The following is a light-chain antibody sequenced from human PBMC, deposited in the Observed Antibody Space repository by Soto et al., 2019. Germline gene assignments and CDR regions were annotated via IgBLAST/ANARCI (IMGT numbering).Light chain of an antibody. Sequence: AIRMTQSPSSFSASTGDRVTITCRSSQGISSYLAWYQQKPGRAPKLLIYAASTLQSGVPSRFSGSGSGTDFTLTFSCLQSEDFATYYCQHYYSHPGTFGQGTKLEIK. V-gene: IGKV1-8*01. CDR3: QHYYSHPGT. CDR1: QGISSY. CDR2: AAS. J-gene: IGKJ2*02.